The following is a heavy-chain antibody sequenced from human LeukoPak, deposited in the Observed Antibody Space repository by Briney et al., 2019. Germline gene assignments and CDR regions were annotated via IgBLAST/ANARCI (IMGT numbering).Heavy chain of an antibody. V-gene: IGHV4-59*01. CDR3: ARGLEDYSNYEGNWFDP. Sequence: SETLSLTCTVSGGSISSYYWSWIRQPPGKGLEWIAYIYYSGSTNYDPSLKSRVTISVDTSKNQFSLKLSSVTAADTAVYYCARGLEDYSNYEGNWFDPWGQGTLVTVSS. CDR1: GGSISSYY. CDR2: IYYSGST. D-gene: IGHD4-11*01. J-gene: IGHJ5*02.